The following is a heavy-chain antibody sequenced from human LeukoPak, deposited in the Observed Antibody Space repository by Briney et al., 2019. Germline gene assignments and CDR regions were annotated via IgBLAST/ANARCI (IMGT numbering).Heavy chain of an antibody. CDR3: ARAAHLSGSHVDY. V-gene: IGHV1-69*13. D-gene: IGHD1-26*01. CDR1: GGTFSSYA. J-gene: IGHJ4*02. CDR2: IIHIFSTA. Sequence: SVKVSCKASGGTFSSYAISWVRQAPGQGLEWMGGIIHIFSTANYAQKFQGRVTITADESTSTAYMELSSLRSEDTAVYYCARAAHLSGSHVDYWGQGTLVTVSS.